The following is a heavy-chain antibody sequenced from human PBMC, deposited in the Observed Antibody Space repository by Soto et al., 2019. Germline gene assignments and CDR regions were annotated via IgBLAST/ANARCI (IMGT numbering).Heavy chain of an antibody. CDR3: ARADYYDSYSYYFLPSDFDF. CDR2: MFYSGST. J-gene: IGHJ4*02. Sequence: QLQLQESGPGLVKPSGTLSLTCTVSGGSISSDRHFWAWIRQPPGKGLEWIGGMFYSGSTYYNPSLKSRGTISVDMSVDMSKNRFSLKLNSVSAADTAIYFCARADYYDSYSYYFLPSDFDFWGQGTLVTVSS. D-gene: IGHD3-22*01. V-gene: IGHV4-39*01. CDR1: GGSISSDRHF.